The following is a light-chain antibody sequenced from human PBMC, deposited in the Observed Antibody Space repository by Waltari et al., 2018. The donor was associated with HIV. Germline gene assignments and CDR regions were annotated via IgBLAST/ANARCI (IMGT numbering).Light chain of an antibody. CDR2: STS. V-gene: IGKV1-17*01. CDR3: LQHHDYPRT. CDR1: QDIRYD. J-gene: IGKJ2*01. Sequence: DIQMTQSPSSLSASVGDRITITFRASQDIRYDLGWYQQKPGIPPRRLIYSTSTLQSGVSSRFSGSGSGTEFTLKISSLQPEDSATYYCLQHHDYPRTFGQGTKLEI.